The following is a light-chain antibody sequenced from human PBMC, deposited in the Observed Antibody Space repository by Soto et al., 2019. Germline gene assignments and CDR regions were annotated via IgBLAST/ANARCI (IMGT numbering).Light chain of an antibody. CDR2: DAS. J-gene: IGKJ2*01. V-gene: IGKV3-11*01. Sequence: EIVLTQSPATLSLSPGERATLSCRASQSVSSYLAWYQQKPGQAPRLLIYDASNRATGIPARFSGSGSGTDFTLTISSLEPEDFAVYYCQQPSNWTPYTFGHGTKLDI. CDR3: QQPSNWTPYT. CDR1: QSVSSY.